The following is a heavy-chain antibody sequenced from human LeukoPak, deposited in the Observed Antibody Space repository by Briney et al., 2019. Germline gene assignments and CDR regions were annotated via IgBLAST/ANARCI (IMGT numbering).Heavy chain of an antibody. D-gene: IGHD3-22*01. CDR1: GFTFSNFA. J-gene: IGHJ3*02. CDR2: ISGSGDST. V-gene: IGHV3-23*01. Sequence: GGSLRLSCAASGFTFSNFAMSWVRQAPGKGLEWVSAISGSGDSTYYSDSVKGRFTIFRDNSKNTLYLQMNSLRAEATAVYYCAKDRLMYYYDSSGDAAFDIWGQGTMVTVSS. CDR3: AKDRLMYYYDSSGDAAFDI.